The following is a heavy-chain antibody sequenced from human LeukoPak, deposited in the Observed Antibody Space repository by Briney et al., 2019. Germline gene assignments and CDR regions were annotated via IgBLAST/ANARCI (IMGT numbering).Heavy chain of an antibody. V-gene: IGHV3-23*01. CDR3: ARGDYYDFWSANSY. CDR2: ISGSGGST. CDR1: GFTFSHYG. D-gene: IGHD3-3*01. Sequence: GGSLRLSCAVSGFTFSHYGMSWVRQAPGKGLEWVSAISGSGGSTYYADSVKGRFTISRDNSKNTLYLQMNSLRAEDTAVYYCARGDYYDFWSANSYWGQGTLVTVSS. J-gene: IGHJ4*02.